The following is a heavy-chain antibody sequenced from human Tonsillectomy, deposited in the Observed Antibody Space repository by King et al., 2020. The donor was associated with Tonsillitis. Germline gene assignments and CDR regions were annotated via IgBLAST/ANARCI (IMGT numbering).Heavy chain of an antibody. CDR3: ARGDTYYYDSSGYYSLDAFDI. CDR1: GFTFSSYS. J-gene: IGHJ3*02. CDR2: ISSSSSYI. V-gene: IGHV3-21*01. Sequence: VQLVESGGGLVKPGGSLRLTCAASGFTFSSYSMNWVRQAPGKGLEWVSSISSSSSYIYYADSVKGRFTISRDNAKKSLYLQMNSLRVEDTAVYYCARGDTYYYDSSGYYSLDAFDIWGQGTMVTVSS. D-gene: IGHD3-22*01.